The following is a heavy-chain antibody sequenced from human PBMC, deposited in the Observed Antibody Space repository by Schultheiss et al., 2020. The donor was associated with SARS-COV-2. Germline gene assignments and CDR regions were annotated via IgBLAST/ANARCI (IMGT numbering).Heavy chain of an antibody. CDR1: GGSISSYY. D-gene: IGHD5-18*01. Sequence: SETLSLTCTVSGGSISSYYWSWIRQPPGKGLEWIGYIYYSGSTNYNPSLKSRVTISVDTSKNQFSLKLSSVTAADTAVYYCARRGYSYGNGGWFDPWGQGTLVTVSS. CDR2: IYYSGST. CDR3: ARRGYSYGNGGWFDP. V-gene: IGHV4-59*08. J-gene: IGHJ5*02.